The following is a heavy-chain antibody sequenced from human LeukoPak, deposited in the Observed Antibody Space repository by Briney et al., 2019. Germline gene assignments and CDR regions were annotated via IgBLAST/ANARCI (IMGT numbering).Heavy chain of an antibody. Sequence: GGSLRLSCAASGISLSRYWMSWVRQAPGEGLEWVANIKQDESEKDYVDSVRGRFTISRDDAQNSLYLQMNSLRAEDTALYYCATYSGVHHKTFDDWGQGVLVTVSS. J-gene: IGHJ4*02. V-gene: IGHV3-7*03. CDR1: GISLSRYW. CDR2: IKQDESEK. CDR3: ATYSGVHHKTFDD. D-gene: IGHD1-26*01.